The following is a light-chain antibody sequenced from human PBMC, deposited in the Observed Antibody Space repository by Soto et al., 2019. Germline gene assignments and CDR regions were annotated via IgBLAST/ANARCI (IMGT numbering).Light chain of an antibody. Sequence: EIVMTQSPTTLSVSPGERATLSCGASQRVSTNLARYQQKPGQSPRLLIYGTSTMATGVPSRFSGGGSGTEFTLTINSLQSEDFAVYFCHQYNFWPTFGQGTQVDIK. V-gene: IGKV3-15*01. CDR2: GTS. J-gene: IGKJ1*01. CDR1: QRVSTN. CDR3: HQYNFWPT.